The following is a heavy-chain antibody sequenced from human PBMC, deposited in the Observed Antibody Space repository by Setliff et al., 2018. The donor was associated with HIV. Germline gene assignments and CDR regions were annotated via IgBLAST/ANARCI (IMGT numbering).Heavy chain of an antibody. Sequence: PSETLSLTCTVSGGSISSGRYYWSWIRQPAGKGLEWIGHIYTSGSTNYNPSLKSRVTISVDTSKNQFSLKLSSVTAADTAVYYCIIAYSSGWLAPMGFDSWGQGTLVTVSS. J-gene: IGHJ4*02. CDR3: IIAYSSGWLAPMGFDS. CDR1: GGSISSGRYY. V-gene: IGHV4-61*09. CDR2: IYTSGST. D-gene: IGHD6-19*01.